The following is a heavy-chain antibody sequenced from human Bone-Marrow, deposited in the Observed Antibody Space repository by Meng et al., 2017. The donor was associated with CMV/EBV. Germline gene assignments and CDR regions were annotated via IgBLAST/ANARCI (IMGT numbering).Heavy chain of an antibody. V-gene: IGHV4-31*03. D-gene: IGHD3-9*01. J-gene: IGHJ6*02. CDR3: AREPSYYDILTGYYIYYGMDV. CDR2: IYYSGST. Sequence: SETLSLTCTVSGGSISSGGYYWSWIRQHPGKGLEWIGYIYYSGSTYYNPSLKSRVTISVDTSKNQFSLKLSSVTAADTAVYYCAREPSYYDILTGYYIYYGMDVWGQGTTVTVSS. CDR1: GGSISSGGYY.